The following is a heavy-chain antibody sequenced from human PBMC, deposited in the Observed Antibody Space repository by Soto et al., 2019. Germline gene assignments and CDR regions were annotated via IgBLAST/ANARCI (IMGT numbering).Heavy chain of an antibody. CDR3: AHRTVPNYFDY. D-gene: IGHD4-17*01. J-gene: IGHJ4*02. V-gene: IGHV2-5*02. CDR2: IYWDDDK. Sequence: QITLKESGPPLVKPTQTLTLTCTFSGFSLSTSGVGVGWIRQPPGKALEWLALIYWDDDKRYSPSLKSRLTITKDTSKNQVVLIMTNMDPVDTATYYCAHRTVPNYFDYWGQGTLVTVSS. CDR1: GFSLSTSGVG.